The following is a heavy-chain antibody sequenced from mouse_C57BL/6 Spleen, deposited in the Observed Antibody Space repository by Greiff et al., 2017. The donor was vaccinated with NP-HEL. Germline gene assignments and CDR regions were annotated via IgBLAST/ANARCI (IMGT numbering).Heavy chain of an antibody. J-gene: IGHJ4*01. CDR3: AREDYYGSSYYAMDY. CDR1: GYTFTSYW. D-gene: IGHD1-1*01. Sequence: QVQLKQPGAELVRPGSSVKLSCKASGYTFTSYWMHWVKQRPIQGLEWIGNIDPSDSGTHYNQKFKDKATLTVDKSSSTAYMQLSSLTSEDSAVYYCAREDYYGSSYYAMDYWGQGTSVTVSS. V-gene: IGHV1-52*01. CDR2: IDPSDSGT.